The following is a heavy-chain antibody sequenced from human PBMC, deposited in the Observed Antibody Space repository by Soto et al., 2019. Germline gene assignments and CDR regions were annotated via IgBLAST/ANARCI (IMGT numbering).Heavy chain of an antibody. CDR1: GFTFSSYA. Sequence: GGSLRLSCAASGFTFSSYAMHWVRQAPGKGLEWVAVISYDGSNKYYADSVKGRFTISRDNSKNTLYLQMNSLRAEDTAVYYCILCGYSSSWYGDFDYWGQGTLVTVSS. V-gene: IGHV3-30-3*01. CDR3: ILCGYSSSWYGDFDY. J-gene: IGHJ4*02. CDR2: ISYDGSNK. D-gene: IGHD6-13*01.